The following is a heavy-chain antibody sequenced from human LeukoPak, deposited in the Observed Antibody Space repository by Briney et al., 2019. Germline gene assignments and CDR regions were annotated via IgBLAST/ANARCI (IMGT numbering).Heavy chain of an antibody. V-gene: IGHV1-8*01. D-gene: IGHD4-23*01. CDR2: IHPNSGKI. Sequence: GASVKVSCKASGYTFRSYEINWVRQAPGQGLEWVGWIHPNSGKIGYAQKFQGRVTMTRDTSTETAFMELSSLKFDDTAIFYCARGHYGGNRYFDIWGQGTLVTVSS. J-gene: IGHJ4*02. CDR3: ARGHYGGNRYFDI. CDR1: GYTFRSYE.